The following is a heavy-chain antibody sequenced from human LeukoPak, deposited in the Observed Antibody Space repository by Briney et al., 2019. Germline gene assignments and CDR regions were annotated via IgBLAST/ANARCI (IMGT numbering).Heavy chain of an antibody. D-gene: IGHD3-3*01. CDR3: TTGEPSITIFGVVIYEDYFDY. J-gene: IGHJ4*02. V-gene: IGHV3-15*01. CDR2: IKSKTDGGTT. Sequence: GGSLRLSCAASGFTFSNAWMSWVRQAPGKGLEWVGRIKSKTDGGTTDYAAPVKGRFTISRDDSKNTLYLQMNSLKTEDTAVYYCTTGEPSITIFGVVIYEDYFDYWGQGTLVTVSS. CDR1: GFTFSNAW.